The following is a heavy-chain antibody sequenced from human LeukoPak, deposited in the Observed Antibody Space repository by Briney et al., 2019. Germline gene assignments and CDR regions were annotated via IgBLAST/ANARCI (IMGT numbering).Heavy chain of an antibody. V-gene: IGHV3-13*01. CDR2: IGPTGES. Sequence: PGRSLRLSCAASGFTFINYDMHWVRQATGKGLEWVSSIGPTGESYYPGSVKGRLTISRENARNSLHLQMNSLKVEDTAVYYCVRAGYSSGWYRFDYWGQGILVTVSS. CDR1: GFTFINYD. J-gene: IGHJ4*02. D-gene: IGHD6-19*01. CDR3: VRAGYSSGWYRFDY.